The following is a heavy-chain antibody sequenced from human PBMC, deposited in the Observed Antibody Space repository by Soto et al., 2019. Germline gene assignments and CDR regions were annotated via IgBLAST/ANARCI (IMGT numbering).Heavy chain of an antibody. CDR2: IRGYNGNT. V-gene: IGHV1-18*01. CDR1: GDIFTTYG. J-gene: IGHJ4*02. CDR3: ALGYCSSSSCSRDFDY. D-gene: IGHD2-2*01. Sequence: QVQLVQSGAEVKKPGASVKVSCKASGDIFTTYGISWVRQAPGQGLKWMGWIRGYNGNTKYTQNLQGRVTMTTDTSTSTAYMELRSLRSDDTAVYYCALGYCSSSSCSRDFDYWGQGTLVTVSS.